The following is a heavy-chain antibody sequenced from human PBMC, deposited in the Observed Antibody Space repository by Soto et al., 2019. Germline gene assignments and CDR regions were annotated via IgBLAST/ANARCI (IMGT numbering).Heavy chain of an antibody. CDR3: AKDSLGGMGTVMMPGTD. D-gene: IGHD4-17*01. Sequence: VQLVESGGGVVQPGRSLRLSCAVSGLTFSTYGMHWVRQAPGKGLEWVAVISYDVRKTHYADSVRGRFTISRDNSKSTLYLQMNDLRADDTSLYYCAKDSLGGMGTVMMPGTDWGQGTLVNVSS. CDR2: ISYDVRKT. V-gene: IGHV3-30*18. J-gene: IGHJ4*02. CDR1: GLTFSTYG.